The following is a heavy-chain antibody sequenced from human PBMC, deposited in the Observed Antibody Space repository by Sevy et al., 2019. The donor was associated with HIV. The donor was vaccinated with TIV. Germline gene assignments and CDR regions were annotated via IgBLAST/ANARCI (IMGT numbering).Heavy chain of an antibody. V-gene: IGHV7-4-1*02. Sequence: ASVKVSCKASGHTFTSYAMNWVRQAPGQGLEWMGWINTNTGNPTYAQGFTGRFVFSLDTSVSTAYLQISSLKAEDTAVYYCARGGVDYDFWSGYHQYYFDYWGQGTLVTVSS. CDR1: GHTFTSYA. CDR2: INTNTGNP. CDR3: ARGGVDYDFWSGYHQYYFDY. J-gene: IGHJ4*02. D-gene: IGHD3-3*01.